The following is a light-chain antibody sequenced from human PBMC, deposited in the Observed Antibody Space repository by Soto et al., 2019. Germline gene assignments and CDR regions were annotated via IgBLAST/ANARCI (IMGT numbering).Light chain of an antibody. CDR3: QQRSNWPPTWT. V-gene: IGKV3-11*01. Sequence: EIVLTQSPATLSVSPGQTGRISXKSSQSVSSKLAWYQQKPGQAPRLLIYGASTRATGIPARFSGSGSGTDFTLTISSLEPEDFAVYYCQQRSNWPPTWTFGQGTKVDIK. J-gene: IGKJ1*01. CDR1: QSVSSK. CDR2: GAS.